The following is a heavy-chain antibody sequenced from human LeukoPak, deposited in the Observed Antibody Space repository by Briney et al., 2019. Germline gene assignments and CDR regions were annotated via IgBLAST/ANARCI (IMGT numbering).Heavy chain of an antibody. D-gene: IGHD3-10*01. Sequence: GGSLRLSCAASGFTFSSYTMNWVRQAPGKGLEWVSSISSSSSYIYFADSVKGRFTISRDNAKNSLYLQMNSLRAEDTAVYYCARARDDYYGSGSYYNPPILMDVWGQGTTVTVSS. CDR2: ISSSSSYI. V-gene: IGHV3-21*01. J-gene: IGHJ6*02. CDR1: GFTFSSYT. CDR3: ARARDDYYGSGSYYNPPILMDV.